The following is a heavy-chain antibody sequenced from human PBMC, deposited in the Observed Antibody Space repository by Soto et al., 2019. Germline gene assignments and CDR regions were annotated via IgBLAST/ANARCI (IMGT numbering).Heavy chain of an antibody. CDR1: GFTFSNAH. D-gene: IGHD1-26*01. CDR3: TPRSGREGY. V-gene: IGHV3-15*01. Sequence: EVQLVESGGGLVQPGGSLRLSCAASGFTFSNAHMAWVRQGPGKGLEWVGHIRSKTEGETTDNGAPVRGRFTISRYDSKNTLYLEMNSLQTDDTAIYYCTPRSGREGYWGQGTLVTVSS. J-gene: IGHJ4*02. CDR2: IRSKTEGETT.